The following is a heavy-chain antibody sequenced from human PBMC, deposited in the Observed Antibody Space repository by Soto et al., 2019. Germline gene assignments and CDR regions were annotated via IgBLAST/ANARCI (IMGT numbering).Heavy chain of an antibody. J-gene: IGHJ4*02. CDR3: AKGSATIVVTGTRNWDY. Sequence: SETLSLTCTVSGGSISSGGYYWSWIRQHPGKGLEWIGYIYYSGSTYYNPSLKSRVTISVDTSKNQFSLKLSSVTAADTAVYYCAKGSATIVVTGTRNWDYWGQGTLVTVSS. D-gene: IGHD6-19*01. CDR2: IYYSGST. CDR1: GGSISSGGYY. V-gene: IGHV4-31*03.